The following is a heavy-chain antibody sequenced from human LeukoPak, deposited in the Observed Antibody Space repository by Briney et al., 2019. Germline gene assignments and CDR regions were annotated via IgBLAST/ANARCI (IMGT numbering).Heavy chain of an antibody. V-gene: IGHV4-59*01. J-gene: IGHJ4*02. D-gene: IGHD6-19*01. CDR1: GDSISNYY. CDR2: ISYIGST. CDR3: ASSKPGYSSGLVGY. Sequence: SETLSLTCTVSGDSISNYYWSWIRQPPGKGLEWLGHISYIGSTNYNPSLNSRVTISVDTSKNQFSLRLSSVTAADMAVYFCASSKPGYSSGLVGYWGQGTLVTVSS.